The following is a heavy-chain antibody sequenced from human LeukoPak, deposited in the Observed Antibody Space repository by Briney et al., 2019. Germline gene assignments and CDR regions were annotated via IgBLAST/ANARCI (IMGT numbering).Heavy chain of an antibody. CDR1: GFTFNNAW. V-gene: IGHV3-15*01. D-gene: IGHD3-16*02. CDR3: TTQVNYDYVWGSYRLRKFDAFDI. Sequence: GGSLRLSCAASGFTFNNAWMSWVRQAPGKGLEWVGRIKSKTDGGTTDYAAPVEGRFTISRDDSKNTLYLQMNSLKTEDTAVYYCTTQVNYDYVWGSYRLRKFDAFDIWGQGTMVTVPS. CDR2: IKSKTDGGTT. J-gene: IGHJ3*02.